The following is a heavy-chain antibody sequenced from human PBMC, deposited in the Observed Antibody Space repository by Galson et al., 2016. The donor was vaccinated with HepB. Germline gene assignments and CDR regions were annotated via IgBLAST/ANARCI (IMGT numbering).Heavy chain of an antibody. Sequence: SLRLSCAASGFTASTTYMAWVRQAPGKGLECVSVVFSGGATVYADSVLGRFTISRDHSTNTLYLQMRSLRTEDTAVYYCARDSGYNEHGGFDNWGQGTLVTVSS. CDR2: VFSGGAT. D-gene: IGHD5-24*01. CDR1: GFTASTTY. V-gene: IGHV3-66*02. CDR3: ARDSGYNEHGGFDN. J-gene: IGHJ4*02.